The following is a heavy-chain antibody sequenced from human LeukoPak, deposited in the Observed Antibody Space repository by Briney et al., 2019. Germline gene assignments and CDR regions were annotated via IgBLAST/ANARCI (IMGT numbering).Heavy chain of an antibody. D-gene: IGHD6-13*01. CDR3: AGGPRGRIAAAGTRLTSNPRQSTAGSYFDY. Sequence: PSETLSLTCAVYGGSFSGYYWSWIRQPPGKGLEWIGEINHSGSTNYNPSLKSRVTISVDTSKNQFSLKLSSVTAADTAVYYCAGGPRGRIAAAGTRLTSNPRQSTAGSYFDYWGQGILVTVSS. CDR2: INHSGST. CDR1: GGSFSGYY. J-gene: IGHJ4*02. V-gene: IGHV4-34*01.